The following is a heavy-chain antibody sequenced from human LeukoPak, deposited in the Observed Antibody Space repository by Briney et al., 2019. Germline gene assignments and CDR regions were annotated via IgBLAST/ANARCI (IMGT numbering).Heavy chain of an antibody. J-gene: IGHJ4*02. CDR1: GGSISSSSYY. D-gene: IGHD5-24*01. CDR2: IYYSRST. CDR3: ARADGYNIFDY. V-gene: IGHV4-39*07. Sequence: SETLSLTCTVSGGSISSSSYYWGWIRQPPGKGLEWIGSIYYSRSTHYNPSLKSRVTISVDTSKNQFSLKLSSVTAADTAVYYCARADGYNIFDYWGQGTLVTVSS.